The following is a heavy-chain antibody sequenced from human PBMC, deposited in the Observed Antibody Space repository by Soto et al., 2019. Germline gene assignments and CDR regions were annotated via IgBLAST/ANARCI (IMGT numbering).Heavy chain of an antibody. Sequence: QVQLQESGPGLVKPSETLSLTCSVSGGSINLYYWSWIRQSPGKRLEWIGHFYYSGSTKYSTSLKSRVSISMEASRKQFSLKLRSVTAADTAVYYCARDVVTGYFDTWGQGTLVTVSS. V-gene: IGHV4-59*01. D-gene: IGHD2-21*02. CDR3: ARDVVTGYFDT. CDR2: FYYSGST. CDR1: GGSINLYY. J-gene: IGHJ4*02.